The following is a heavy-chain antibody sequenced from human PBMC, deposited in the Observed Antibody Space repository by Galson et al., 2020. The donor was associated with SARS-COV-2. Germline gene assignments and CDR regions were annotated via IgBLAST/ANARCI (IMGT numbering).Heavy chain of an antibody. CDR1: GFTFDDYG. D-gene: IGHD1-26*01. CDR3: VRRVGATAINPFDS. Sequence: GGSLRLSCAASGFTFDDYGMGWVRQAPGKGLEWVSGIHWNGGSTAYADSVRGRFTISRDNAKNSLFLQMNSLRAEDTAIYYCVRRVGATAINPFDSWGQGTLVTVSS. J-gene: IGHJ5*01. CDR2: IHWNGGST. V-gene: IGHV3-20*04.